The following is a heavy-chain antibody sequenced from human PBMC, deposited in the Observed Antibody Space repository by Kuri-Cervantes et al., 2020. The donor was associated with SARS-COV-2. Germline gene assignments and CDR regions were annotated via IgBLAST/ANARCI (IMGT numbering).Heavy chain of an antibody. V-gene: IGHV4-4*07. CDR3: ARRQAGAGTTPDF. CDR2: IYTSGST. Sequence: LRLSCTVSGGSISSYYWRWIRQPAGKGLEWIGRIYTSGSTKNNPSHKGRVTVSMDTSKNHFSLRLNSVTAADTAVYYCARRQAGAGTTPDFWGPGSLVTVSS. D-gene: IGHD6-13*01. J-gene: IGHJ4*02. CDR1: GGSISSYY.